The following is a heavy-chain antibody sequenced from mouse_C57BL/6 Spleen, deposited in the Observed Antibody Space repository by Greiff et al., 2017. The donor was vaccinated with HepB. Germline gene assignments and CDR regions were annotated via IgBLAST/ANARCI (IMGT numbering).Heavy chain of an antibody. V-gene: IGHV1-64*01. J-gene: IGHJ1*03. CDR3: AKSSRHWYFDV. CDR1: GYTFTSYW. CDR2: IHPNSGST. Sequence: VQLQQSGAELVKPGASVKLSCKASGYTFTSYWMHWVKQRPGQGLEWIGMIHPNSGSTNYNEKFKSKATLTVDKSSSTAYMQLSSLTSEDSAVYYCAKSSRHWYFDVWGTGTTVTVSS.